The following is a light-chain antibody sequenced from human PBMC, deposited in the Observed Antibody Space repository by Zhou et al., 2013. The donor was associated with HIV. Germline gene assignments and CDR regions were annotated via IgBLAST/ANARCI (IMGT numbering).Light chain of an antibody. V-gene: IGKV1-8*01. J-gene: IGKJ1*01. Sequence: AIRMTQSPSSLSASTGDRVTITCRASQDIRNNLAWYHQKPGKAPKLLIYDASTLHSGVPSRFSGSGSGTDFTLTISYLQAEDFATYYCQQYYNFPRTFGQGPRWKSN. CDR3: QQYYNFPRT. CDR2: DAS. CDR1: QDIRNN.